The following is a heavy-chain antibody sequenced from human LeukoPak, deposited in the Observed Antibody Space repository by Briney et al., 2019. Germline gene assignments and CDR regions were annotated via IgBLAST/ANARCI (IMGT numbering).Heavy chain of an antibody. V-gene: IGHV1-2*02. D-gene: IGHD6-19*01. J-gene: IGHJ3*02. CDR1: GYTFTGYY. CDR2: INPNSGGT. CDR3: ARRKSSGRDAFDI. Sequence: ASVKVSCKASGYTFTGYYMHWARQAPGQGLEWMGWINPNSGGTNYAQKFQGRVTMTRDTSISTAYMELSRLRSDDTAVYYCARRKSSGRDAFDIWGQGTMVTVSS.